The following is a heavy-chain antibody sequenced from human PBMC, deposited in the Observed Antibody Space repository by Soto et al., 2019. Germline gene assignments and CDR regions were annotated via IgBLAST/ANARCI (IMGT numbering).Heavy chain of an antibody. J-gene: IGHJ6*02. CDR2: IYTSASI. Sequence: SETLSLTCSVSGADINTYSWTWIRQPAGKGLEWIGRIYTSASINYNPSLRGRVTLSVDTSTNQVSLKLASVTAADTAVYYCARDRAAGYNFSCGMDVWGQGTTVTVSS. V-gene: IGHV4-4*07. CDR1: GADINTYS. CDR3: ARDRAAGYNFSCGMDV. D-gene: IGHD6-19*01.